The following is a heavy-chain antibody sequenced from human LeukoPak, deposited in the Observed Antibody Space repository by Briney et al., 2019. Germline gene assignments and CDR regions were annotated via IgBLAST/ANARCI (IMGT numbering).Heavy chain of an antibody. CDR1: GFTFSSYE. D-gene: IGHD6-13*01. Sequence: GGSLRLSCAASGFTFSSYEMNWVRQAPGKGLEWVSYISSSGSTIYYADSVKGRFTISRDNAKNSPYLQMNSLRAEDTAVYYCARDGSSSWPRLYYYYMDVWGKGTTVTISS. CDR2: ISSSGSTI. CDR3: ARDGSSSWPRLYYYYMDV. J-gene: IGHJ6*03. V-gene: IGHV3-48*03.